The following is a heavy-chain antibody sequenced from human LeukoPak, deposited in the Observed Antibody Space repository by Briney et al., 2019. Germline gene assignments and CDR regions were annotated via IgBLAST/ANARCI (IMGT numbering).Heavy chain of an antibody. CDR3: ARDWAPPEGYYDSSGYDGYYFDY. V-gene: IGHV3-33*01. Sequence: PGGSLRLSCAASGFTFSSYGMHWVRQAPGKGLEWVAVIWYDGSNKYYADSVKGRFTISRDNSKNTLYLQMNSLRAEDTAVYYCARDWAPPEGYYDSSGYDGYYFDYWGQGTLVTVSS. J-gene: IGHJ4*02. CDR1: GFTFSSYG. D-gene: IGHD3-22*01. CDR2: IWYDGSNK.